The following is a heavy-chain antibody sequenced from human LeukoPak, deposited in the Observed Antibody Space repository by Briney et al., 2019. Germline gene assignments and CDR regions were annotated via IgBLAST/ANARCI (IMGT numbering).Heavy chain of an antibody. CDR1: GGSFSGYY. D-gene: IGHD1-26*01. CDR3: ARYSGSYYAYYYYMDV. CDR2: INHSGST. Sequence: PSETLSLTCAVYGGSFSGYYWSWIRQPPGKGLEWIGEINHSGSTNYNPSLKSRVTISVDTSKNQFSLKLSSVTAADTAVYYCARYSGSYYAYYYYMDVWGKGTTVTVSS. J-gene: IGHJ6*03. V-gene: IGHV4-34*01.